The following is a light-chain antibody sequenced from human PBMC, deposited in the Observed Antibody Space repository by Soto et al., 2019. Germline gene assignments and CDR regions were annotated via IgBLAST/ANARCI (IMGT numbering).Light chain of an antibody. CDR2: WAS. Sequence: DIVMTQSPDSLAVSLGERATINCKSSQSVVYNSNNKNCLAWYQQKPGQPPKLLIYWASSRESGVPDRFIGSGSGTAFTLTITSLQAEDVAVYYCQQYYRPPYTFGQGTKLEIK. V-gene: IGKV4-1*01. J-gene: IGKJ2*01. CDR1: QSVVYNSNNKNC. CDR3: QQYYRPPYT.